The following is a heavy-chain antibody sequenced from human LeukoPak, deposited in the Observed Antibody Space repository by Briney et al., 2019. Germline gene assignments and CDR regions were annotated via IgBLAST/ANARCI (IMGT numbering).Heavy chain of an antibody. J-gene: IGHJ4*02. CDR3: ARSSGSYSPRLDY. CDR1: GFTFSSHW. CDR2: ISSSGSTI. Sequence: GGSLRLSCAASGFTFSSHWMSWVRQAPGKGLEWVSYISSSGSTIYYADSVKGRFTISRDNAKNSLYLQMNSLRAEDTAVYYCARSSGSYSPRLDYWGQGTLVTVSS. V-gene: IGHV3-48*04. D-gene: IGHD1-26*01.